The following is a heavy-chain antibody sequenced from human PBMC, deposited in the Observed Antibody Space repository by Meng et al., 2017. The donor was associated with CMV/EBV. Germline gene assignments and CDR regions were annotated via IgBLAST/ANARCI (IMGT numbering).Heavy chain of an antibody. Sequence: SETLSLTCTVSGGSISSYYWSWIRQPPGKGLEWIGYIYYSESTNYNPSLKSRVTISVDTSKNQFSLKLSSVTAADTAVYYCARRSTDILTGYEYYFDYWGQGTLVTVSS. CDR2: IYYSEST. CDR3: ARRSTDILTGYEYYFDY. V-gene: IGHV4-59*01. CDR1: GGSISSYY. D-gene: IGHD3-9*01. J-gene: IGHJ4*02.